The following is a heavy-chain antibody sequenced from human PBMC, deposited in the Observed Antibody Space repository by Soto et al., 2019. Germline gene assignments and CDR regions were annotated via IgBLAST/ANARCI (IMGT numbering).Heavy chain of an antibody. Sequence: EVQLLESGGGLVQPGGSLRLSCAASGFTFNNYAMTWVRQAPGKGLEWVSTISGSDDSTYYADSVKGRLTISSDSSKNALYLQMSSLRAEDTALYYCVKDWTGDTCPCMDVWGQGTTVTVSS. J-gene: IGHJ6*01. CDR2: ISGSDDST. CDR3: VKDWTGDTCPCMDV. V-gene: IGHV3-23*01. D-gene: IGHD2-8*02. CDR1: GFTFNNYA.